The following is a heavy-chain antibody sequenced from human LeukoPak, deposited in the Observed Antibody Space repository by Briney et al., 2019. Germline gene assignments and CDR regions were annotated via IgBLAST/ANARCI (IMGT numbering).Heavy chain of an antibody. Sequence: ASVKVSCKASGYTFTSYGISWVRQASGQGFEWMGWISAYNGNTNYAQKLQGRVTMTTDTSTSTAYMELRSLRSDDTAVYYCARRGGWLRRTGAFDIWGQGTMVTVSS. D-gene: IGHD5-18*01. CDR1: GYTFTSYG. CDR2: ISAYNGNT. V-gene: IGHV1-18*01. J-gene: IGHJ3*02. CDR3: ARRGGWLRRTGAFDI.